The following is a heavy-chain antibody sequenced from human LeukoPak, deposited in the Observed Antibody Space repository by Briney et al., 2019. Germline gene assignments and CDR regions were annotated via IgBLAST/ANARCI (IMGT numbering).Heavy chain of an antibody. Sequence: PGGSLRLSCAASGFTFNSYAMHWVRQAPGKGLEWVTVISYDGRQKYYADSVKGRFTISRDDSKKTLSVQMNSLRVEDTAVYYCVRETTGHFDSWGRGTLVTVSS. CDR2: ISYDGRQK. D-gene: IGHD2-8*02. CDR3: VRETTGHFDS. V-gene: IGHV3-30*04. CDR1: GFTFNSYA. J-gene: IGHJ5*01.